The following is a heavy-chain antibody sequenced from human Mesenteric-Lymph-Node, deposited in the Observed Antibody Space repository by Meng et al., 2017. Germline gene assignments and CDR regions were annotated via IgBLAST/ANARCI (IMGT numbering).Heavy chain of an antibody. CDR1: GGSIGSGGYY. Sequence: QVALQQWGGGLLKPSQPLSLTCTVSGGSIGSGGYYWSWIRQHPGKGLEWIGYIYYTGSTFYNPSLKSRVTISVDTSKNQFSLKLISATAADTAVYYCAREAGRDGYATPKFDYWGQGTLVTVSS. D-gene: IGHD5-24*01. J-gene: IGHJ4*02. CDR3: AREAGRDGYATPKFDY. V-gene: IGHV4-31*03. CDR2: IYYTGST.